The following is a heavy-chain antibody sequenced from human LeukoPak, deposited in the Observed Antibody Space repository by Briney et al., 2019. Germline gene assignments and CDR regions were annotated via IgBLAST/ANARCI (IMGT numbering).Heavy chain of an antibody. J-gene: IGHJ6*03. CDR2: INPSGGST. CDR3: ARAPYSSGWSVPPYYYYYYYMDV. V-gene: IGHV1-46*01. Sequence: GASVKVSCKASGYTFTSYYMHWVRQAPGQGLKWMGIINPSGGSTSYAQKFQGRVTMTRDMSTSTVYMELSSLRSEDTAVYYCARAPYSSGWSVPPYYYYYYYMDVWGKGTTVTVSS. D-gene: IGHD6-19*01. CDR1: GYTFTSYY.